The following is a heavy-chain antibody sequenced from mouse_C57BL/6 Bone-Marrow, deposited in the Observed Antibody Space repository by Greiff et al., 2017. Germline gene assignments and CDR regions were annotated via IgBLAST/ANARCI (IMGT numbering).Heavy chain of an antibody. CDR3: TTGYDGY. J-gene: IGHJ2*01. V-gene: IGHV5-6*01. D-gene: IGHD2-2*01. CDR1: GFTFSSYG. CDR2: ISSGGSYT. Sequence: EVQGVESGGDLVKPGGSLKLSCAASGFTFSSYGMSWVRQTPDKRLEWVATISSGGSYTYYPDSVKGRFTISRDNAKNTLYLQRSSLKSEDTAMYYCTTGYDGYWGQGTTLTVSS.